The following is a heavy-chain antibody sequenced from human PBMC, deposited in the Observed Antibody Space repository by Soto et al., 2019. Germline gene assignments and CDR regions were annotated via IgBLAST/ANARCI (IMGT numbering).Heavy chain of an antibody. Sequence: SETLSLTCTVSGGSISSSSYYWGWIRQPPGKWLEWIGSIYYSGSTYYNPSLKSRVTISVDTSKNQFSLKLSFVTAADTAVYYCARCTIFGVVIINAFDIWGQGTMVTVSS. J-gene: IGHJ3*02. CDR1: GGSISSSSYY. CDR3: ARCTIFGVVIINAFDI. V-gene: IGHV4-39*01. CDR2: IYYSGST. D-gene: IGHD3-3*01.